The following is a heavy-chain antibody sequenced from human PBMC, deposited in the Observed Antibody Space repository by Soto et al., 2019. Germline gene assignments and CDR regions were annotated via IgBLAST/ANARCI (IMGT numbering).Heavy chain of an antibody. Sequence: PGESLKISCKGSGDSFTSYWIGGVRQMPGKGLEWMGIIYPGDSDTRYSPSFQGQVTISADKSISTAYLQWSSLKASDTAMYYCARRSGSYYLRGAFDIWGQGTMVTLS. CDR3: ARRSGSYYLRGAFDI. CDR1: GDSFTSYW. J-gene: IGHJ3*02. D-gene: IGHD3-10*01. CDR2: IYPGDSDT. V-gene: IGHV5-51*01.